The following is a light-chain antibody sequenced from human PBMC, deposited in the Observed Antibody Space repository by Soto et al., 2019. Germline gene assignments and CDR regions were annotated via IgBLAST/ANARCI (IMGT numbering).Light chain of an antibody. CDR2: DAS. CDR1: QTVDSY. Sequence: EIVLTQSPATLSLSPGERATLSCRASQTVDSYLVWYQQKPGQAPRLLIYDASIRATGIPARFSGSGSGTDFTLTISSLAPEDFAVYYCKNRSHWPPRTFGGGTKVEIK. J-gene: IGKJ4*01. V-gene: IGKV3-11*01. CDR3: KNRSHWPPRT.